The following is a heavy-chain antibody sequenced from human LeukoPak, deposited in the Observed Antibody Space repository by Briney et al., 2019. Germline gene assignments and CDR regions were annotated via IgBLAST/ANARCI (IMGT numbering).Heavy chain of an antibody. Sequence: SETLSLTCTVSAYSISSGYYWGWIRQPPGKGLEWIGNIYHSGSTYYNPSLKSRVTISVDTSKNQFSLKLRSVIAADTAVYYCARESGYGDYFGYYYYMDVWGKGTTVTISS. V-gene: IGHV4-38-2*02. D-gene: IGHD4-17*01. CDR2: IYHSGST. CDR1: AYSISSGYY. CDR3: ARESGYGDYFGYYYYMDV. J-gene: IGHJ6*03.